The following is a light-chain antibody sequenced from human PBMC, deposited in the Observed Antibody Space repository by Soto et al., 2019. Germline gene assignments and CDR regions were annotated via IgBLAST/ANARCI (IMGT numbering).Light chain of an antibody. Sequence: EIQLTQSPGTLSLFPGECATLSCRVSQTTSPKYVAWYQQRRGLATRLLIYGASKRAAGRPDRFRGSGSGSEFSLTISGLEPEDFAVYFCQHFGSSPPVIFGQGTRLEIK. V-gene: IGKV3-20*01. CDR3: QHFGSSPPVI. CDR1: QTTSPKY. CDR2: GAS. J-gene: IGKJ5*01.